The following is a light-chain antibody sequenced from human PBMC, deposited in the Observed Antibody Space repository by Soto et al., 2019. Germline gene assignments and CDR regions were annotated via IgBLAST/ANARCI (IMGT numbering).Light chain of an antibody. CDR2: GAS. CDR1: QSVSSN. V-gene: IGKV3-15*01. J-gene: IGKJ1*01. CDR3: QQYNNWPRT. Sequence: ETVLTQSPGNLSLSPGERATLSCRASQSVSSNLAWYQQKPGQAPRLLIYGASTRATGIPARFSGSGSGTEFTLTISSLQSEDFAVYYCQQYNNWPRTFGQGTKVDIK.